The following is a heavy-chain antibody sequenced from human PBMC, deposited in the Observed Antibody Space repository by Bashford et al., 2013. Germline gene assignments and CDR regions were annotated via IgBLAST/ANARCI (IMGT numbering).Heavy chain of an antibody. CDR1: GYTLTELS. Sequence: ASVKVSCKVSGYTLTELSMHWVRQAPGKGLEWMGGFDPEDGETIYAQKFQGRVTMTEDTSTDTAYMELSSLRSEDTAVYYCARAKPSGYYMDVWGKGTTVTVSS. J-gene: IGHJ6*03. CDR2: FDPEDGET. CDR3: ARAKPSGYYMDV. V-gene: IGHV1-24*01. D-gene: IGHD3-10*01.